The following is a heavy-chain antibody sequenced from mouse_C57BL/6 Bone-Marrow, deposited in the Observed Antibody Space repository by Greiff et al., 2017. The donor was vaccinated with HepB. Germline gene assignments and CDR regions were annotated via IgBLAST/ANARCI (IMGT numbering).Heavy chain of an antibody. V-gene: IGHV1-64*01. J-gene: IGHJ4*01. Sequence: QVQLQQPVAEMVKPGASVKLSCKASGYTFTSYWMHWVKQRPGQGLEWIGMIHPNSGSTNYNEKFKSKATLTVDKSSSTAYMQLSSLTSEDSAVYYCARGYYYGSSLYYAMDYWGQGTSVTVSS. CDR2: IHPNSGST. D-gene: IGHD1-1*01. CDR1: GYTFTSYW. CDR3: ARGYYYGSSLYYAMDY.